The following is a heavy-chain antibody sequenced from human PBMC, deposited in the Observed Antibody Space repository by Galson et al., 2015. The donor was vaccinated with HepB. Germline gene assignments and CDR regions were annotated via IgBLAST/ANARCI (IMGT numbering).Heavy chain of an antibody. CDR2: IYPGESET. CDR1: GYSFDYYW. D-gene: IGHD5-24*01. J-gene: IGHJ4*02. CDR3: ARLVDGYKHY. V-gene: IGHV5-51*01. Sequence: QSGAEVKRPGESLKISCQGSGYSFDYYWIAWVRQMPGKGLEWMGIIYPGESETRFGPSFQGQVSFSVDRSTSTAYLHWNSLKASDTAIYYCARLVDGYKHYWGQGTLVTVSS.